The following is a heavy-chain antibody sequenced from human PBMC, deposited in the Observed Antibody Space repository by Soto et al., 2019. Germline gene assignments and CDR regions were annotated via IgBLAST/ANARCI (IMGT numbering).Heavy chain of an antibody. CDR1: GGSFSGYY. J-gene: IGHJ4*02. CDR2: INHSGST. CDR3: ARGGAFLQVPLDY. D-gene: IGHD3-3*02. Sequence: QVQLQQRGAGLLKPSETLSLTCAVYGGSFSGYYWSWIRQPPGKGLEWIGEINHSGSTNYNPSLKSRVTMSVDTSKNQFSLKLSSVTAAGTDVYYCARGGAFLQVPLDYWGQGTLVTVS. V-gene: IGHV4-34*01.